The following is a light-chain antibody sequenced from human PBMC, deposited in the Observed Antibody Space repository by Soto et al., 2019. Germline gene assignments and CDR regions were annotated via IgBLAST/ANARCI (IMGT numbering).Light chain of an antibody. J-gene: IGKJ4*01. CDR3: QQYGITPLT. Sequence: EIVLTQSPGTLSLAPGERATLSCRASQSVGNNTLAWYQQKPGQAPRFLIYDASSMATGTPDRYSGSGSGTDFTLTITRLEHEDFAVYYCQQYGITPLTFGGGTTIEI. CDR2: DAS. CDR1: QSVGNNT. V-gene: IGKV3-20*01.